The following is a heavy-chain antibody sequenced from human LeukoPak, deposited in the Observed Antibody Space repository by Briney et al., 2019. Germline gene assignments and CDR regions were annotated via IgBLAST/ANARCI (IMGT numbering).Heavy chain of an antibody. CDR3: AKLAVTPLLWYFDL. CDR2: IKQDGSEK. D-gene: IGHD2-21*02. J-gene: IGHJ2*01. Sequence: GGSLRLSCAASGFTFSSYGMSWVRQAPGKGLEWVANIKQDGSEKYYVDSVKGRFTISRDNSKNTLYLQMNSLRAEDTAVYYCAKLAVTPLLWYFDLWGRGTLVTVSS. CDR1: GFTFSSYG. V-gene: IGHV3-7*03.